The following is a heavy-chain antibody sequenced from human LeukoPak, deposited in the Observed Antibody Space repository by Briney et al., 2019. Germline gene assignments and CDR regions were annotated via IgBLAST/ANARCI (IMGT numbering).Heavy chain of an antibody. D-gene: IGHD2-2*01. CDR1: GFTFSSYS. V-gene: IGHV3-48*01. J-gene: IGHJ4*02. CDR2: ISSSSSTI. CDR3: ARVSSTSCFDY. Sequence: GGSLRLSCAASGFTFSSYSMNWVRQAPGKGLEWVSYISSSSSTIYYADSVKGRFTISRDNAKNSLYLQMNSLRAEDTAVYYCARVSSTSCFDYWGQGTLVTVSS.